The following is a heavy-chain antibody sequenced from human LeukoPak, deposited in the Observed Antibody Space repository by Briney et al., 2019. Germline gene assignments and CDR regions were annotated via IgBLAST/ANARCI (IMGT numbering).Heavy chain of an antibody. CDR1: GGSISSGSYY. D-gene: IGHD2-2*01. CDR2: IYTSGST. J-gene: IGHJ1*01. V-gene: IGHV4-61*02. CDR3: ARFSVLLWHFQH. Sequence: SQTLSLTCTVSGGSISSGSYYWSWIRQPAGKGLEWIGRIYTSGSTNYNPSLKSRVTISVDTSKNQFSLKLSSVTAADTAVYYCARFSVLLWHFQHWGQGTLVTVSS.